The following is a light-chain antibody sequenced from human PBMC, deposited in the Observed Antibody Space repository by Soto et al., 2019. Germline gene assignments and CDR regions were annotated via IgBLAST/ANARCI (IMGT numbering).Light chain of an antibody. CDR1: QRITTY. Sequence: IHMTQSPSSLPASVGDRVTITCRASQRITTYLNWYQQKPGEAPKLLISTSGTLQRGVPSRFIGSGSGTDFTLTITGLQRADFATYFCQQTYNTPYTFGQGTKLEIK. CDR3: QQTYNTPYT. CDR2: TSG. V-gene: IGKV1-39*01. J-gene: IGKJ2*01.